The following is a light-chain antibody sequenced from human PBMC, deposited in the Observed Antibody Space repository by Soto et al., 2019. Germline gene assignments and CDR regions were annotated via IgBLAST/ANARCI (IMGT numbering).Light chain of an antibody. J-gene: IGKJ2*01. Sequence: DIQMTQSPSSLSASVGDRVTITCRAXXSISSYLNWYQQKPGKAPKLLIYAASSLQSGVPSRFSGSGSGTDFTLTISSLQPEDFATYYCQQSYSTPYTFGQGTKLEIK. CDR3: QQSYSTPYT. CDR2: AAS. V-gene: IGKV1-39*01. CDR1: XSISSY.